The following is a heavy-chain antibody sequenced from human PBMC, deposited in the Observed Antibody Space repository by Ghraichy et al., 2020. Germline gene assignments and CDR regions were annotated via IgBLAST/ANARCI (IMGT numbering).Heavy chain of an antibody. D-gene: IGHD1-26*01. CDR1: GGSISSYY. V-gene: IGHV4-59*08. Sequence: SQTLSLTCTVSGGSISSYYWSWIRQPPGKGLEWIGYIYYSGSTNYNPSLKSRVTISVDTSKNQFSLKLSSVTAADTAVYYCAGWYSGSKGNYYYYGMDVWGQGTTVTVSS. CDR3: AGWYSGSKGNYYYYGMDV. J-gene: IGHJ6*02. CDR2: IYYSGST.